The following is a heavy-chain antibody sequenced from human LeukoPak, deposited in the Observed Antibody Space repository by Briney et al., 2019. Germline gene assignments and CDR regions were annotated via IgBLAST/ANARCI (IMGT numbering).Heavy chain of an antibody. CDR3: VREEVAIFGVTGLDV. V-gene: IGHV3-72*01. CDR1: GFTLSDHY. D-gene: IGHD3-3*01. Sequence: GGSLRLSCAVSGFTLSDHYMDWVRQAPGKGLEWVGRTRDKANGYTTEYAASVKGRFTISRDDSKNSLCLQMDNLVTEDTAMYHCVREEVAIFGVTGLDVWGQGTTVTVSS. J-gene: IGHJ6*02. CDR2: TRDKANGYTT.